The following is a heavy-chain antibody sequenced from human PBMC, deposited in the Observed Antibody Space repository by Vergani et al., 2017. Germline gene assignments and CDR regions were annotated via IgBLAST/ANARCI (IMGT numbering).Heavy chain of an antibody. Sequence: QVRLQESGPGLVKPSETLSLTCSVSGGPMSGFYWSWIRQPPGKELEWIGYMYHSGSTNYNPTLQSRVTVSVDTSNNQFSLRLSPVTAADTAVYYCARGWVSGWYGELGYWGQGTLVTVSS. J-gene: IGHJ4*02. CDR3: ARGWVSGWYGELGY. CDR2: MYHSGST. D-gene: IGHD6-19*01. CDR1: GGPMSGFY. V-gene: IGHV4-59*01.